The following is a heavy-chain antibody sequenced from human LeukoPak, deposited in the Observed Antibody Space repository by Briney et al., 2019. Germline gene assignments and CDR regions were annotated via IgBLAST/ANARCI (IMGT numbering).Heavy chain of an antibody. D-gene: IGHD1-14*01. V-gene: IGHV4-39*07. CDR1: GGSISSSSYY. CDR3: AREPESGRWFDP. CDR2: IYYSGST. J-gene: IGHJ5*02. Sequence: PSETLSLTCTVSGGSISSSSYYWGWIRQPPGKGLEWIGSIYYSGSTYYNPSLKSRVTISVDTSENQFSLKLSSVTAADTAVYYCAREPESGRWFDPWGQGTLVTVSS.